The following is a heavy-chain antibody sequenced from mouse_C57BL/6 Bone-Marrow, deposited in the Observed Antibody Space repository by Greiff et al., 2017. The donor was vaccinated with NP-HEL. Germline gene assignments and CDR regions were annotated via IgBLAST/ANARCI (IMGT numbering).Heavy chain of an antibody. V-gene: IGHV1-19*01. J-gene: IGHJ2*01. D-gene: IGHD1-1*01. CDR3: AVYYGSSPHFDY. CDR1: GYTFTDYY. CDR2: INPYNGGT. Sequence: VQLKESGPVLVKPGASVKMSCKASGYTFTDYYMNWVKQSHGKSLEWIGVINPYNGGTSYNQKFKGKATLTVDKSSSTAYMELNSLTSEDSAVYYCAVYYGSSPHFDYWGQGTTLTVSS.